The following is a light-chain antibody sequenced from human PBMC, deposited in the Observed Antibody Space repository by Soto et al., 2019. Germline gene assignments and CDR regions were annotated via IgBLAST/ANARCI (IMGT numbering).Light chain of an antibody. CDR1: VLAKKY. CDR2: KDS. Sequence: SYELTQPSSVSVSPGQTARITCSGDVLAKKYARWFQQKPGQAPVLVIYKDSERPSGIPERFSGSSSGTTVTLTISGAQDEDESDYYCYSAADNLVVFGGGTKVTVL. J-gene: IGLJ2*01. CDR3: YSAADNLVV. V-gene: IGLV3-27*01.